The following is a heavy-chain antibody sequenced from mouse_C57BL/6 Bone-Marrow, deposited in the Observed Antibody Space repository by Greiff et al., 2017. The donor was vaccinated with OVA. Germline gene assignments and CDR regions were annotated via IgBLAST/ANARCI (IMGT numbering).Heavy chain of an antibody. V-gene: IGHV1-50*01. CDR2: IDPSDSYT. CDR1: GYTFTSYW. CDR3: ARIPAQATY. D-gene: IGHD3-2*02. J-gene: IGHJ3*01. Sequence: QVHVKQPGAELVKPGASVKLSCKASGYTFTSYWMQWVKQRPGQGLEWIGEIDPSDSYTNYNQKFKGKATLTVDTSSRTAYMQLSSLTSEDSAVYYCARIPAQATYWGQGTLVTVSA.